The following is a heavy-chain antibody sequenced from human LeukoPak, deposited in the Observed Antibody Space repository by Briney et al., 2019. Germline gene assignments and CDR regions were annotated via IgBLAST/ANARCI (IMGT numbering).Heavy chain of an antibody. CDR3: ARTTEGYCSSASCFGFSYSYYMDV. D-gene: IGHD2-2*01. CDR2: IYYSGST. V-gene: IGHV4-59*01. Sequence: SETLSLTSTVSGGSISSYYWSWIRQPPGKGLEWIGYIYYSGSTNYNPSLKSRVTISVDTSKNQFSLKLSSVIAADTAVYYCARTTEGYCSSASCFGFSYSYYMDVWGKGTTVTISS. CDR1: GGSISSYY. J-gene: IGHJ6*03.